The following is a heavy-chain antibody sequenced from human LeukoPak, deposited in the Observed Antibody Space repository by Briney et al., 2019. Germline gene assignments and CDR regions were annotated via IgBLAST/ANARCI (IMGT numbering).Heavy chain of an antibody. CDR3: ARITGFGEFLYYYYGMDV. Sequence: SETLSLTCTVSGGSISSYYWSWIRQPPGKGLEWNGYIYYSGSTNYNPSLKSRVTISVDTSKNQFSLKLSSVTAADTALYYCARITGFGEFLYYYYGMDVWGKGTTVTVSS. V-gene: IGHV4-59*01. J-gene: IGHJ6*04. CDR1: GGSISSYY. D-gene: IGHD3-10*01. CDR2: IYYSGST.